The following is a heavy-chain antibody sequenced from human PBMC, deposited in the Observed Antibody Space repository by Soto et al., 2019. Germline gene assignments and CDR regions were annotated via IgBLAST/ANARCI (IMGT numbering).Heavy chain of an antibody. CDR1: GGTFSSYA. CDR2: IIPIFGTA. CDR3: ARVVTVVRSFHYWYFDL. D-gene: IGHD2-15*01. J-gene: IGHJ2*01. Sequence: QVQLVQSGAEVKKPGSSVKVSCKASGGTFSSYAISWVRQAPGQGLEWMGGIIPIFGTANYAQKFQGRVTITADESTSTADMGLSSLRSGDTAVYYCARVVTVVRSFHYWYFDLWGRCTLVTVSS. V-gene: IGHV1-69*12.